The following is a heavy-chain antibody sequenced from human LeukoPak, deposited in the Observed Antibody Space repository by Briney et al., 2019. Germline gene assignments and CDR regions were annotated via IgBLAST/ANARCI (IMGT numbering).Heavy chain of an antibody. J-gene: IGHJ4*02. D-gene: IGHD5-18*01. CDR1: GGSISSSNYY. V-gene: IGHV4-39*07. CDR3: ARLSGYYYGYFDY. CDR2: IYYSGNT. Sequence: SETLSLTCAVSGGSISSSNYYWGWIRQAPGKGVEWIGTIYYSGNTFYTPTLQSRLSISVDTSRNLFSLNLSSVTAADTAVYYCARLSGYYYGYFDYWGQGALATVSS.